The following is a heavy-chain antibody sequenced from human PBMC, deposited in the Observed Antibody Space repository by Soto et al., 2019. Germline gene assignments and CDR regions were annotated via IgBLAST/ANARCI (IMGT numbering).Heavy chain of an antibody. CDR2: IYYSGST. J-gene: IGHJ5*02. CDR3: ARVPIITIFGVVITHFDP. Sequence: PSETLSLTCTVSGGSVSSGSYYWSWIRQPPGKGLEWIGYIYYSGSTNYNPSLKSRVTISVDTSKNQFSLKLSSVTAADTAVYYCARVPIITIFGVVITHFDPSGQGTLVTVSS. V-gene: IGHV4-61*01. D-gene: IGHD3-3*01. CDR1: GGSVSSGSYY.